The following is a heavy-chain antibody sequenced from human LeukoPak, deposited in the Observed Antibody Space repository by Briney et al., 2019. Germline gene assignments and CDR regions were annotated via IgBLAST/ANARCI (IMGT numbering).Heavy chain of an antibody. J-gene: IGHJ4*02. V-gene: IGHV3-30-3*01. D-gene: IGHD3-9*01. Sequence: PGRSLRLSCAASGFTFSNYAMHWVRQAPGKGLEWVAIISYDGNNKYHADSVKGRLTISRDNSKNTLYLQMNSLRAEDTAVYYCAREVTVTGPDRKFDYWGQGTLVTVSS. CDR1: GFTFSNYA. CDR3: AREVTVTGPDRKFDY. CDR2: ISYDGNNK.